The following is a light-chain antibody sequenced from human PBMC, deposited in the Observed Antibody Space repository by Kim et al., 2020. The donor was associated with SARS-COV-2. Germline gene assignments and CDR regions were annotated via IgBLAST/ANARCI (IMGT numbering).Light chain of an antibody. Sequence: PSVRHRVPVTCRACQGIINSVACFRQTSGKARKSLMYAASSLQGVVPSMVSGSGSGTDFTLTISNLRPEDFATYYCQLYNTYLYTFGQGTKLEI. J-gene: IGKJ2*01. CDR2: AAS. CDR1: QGIINS. V-gene: IGKV1-16*01. CDR3: QLYNTYLYT.